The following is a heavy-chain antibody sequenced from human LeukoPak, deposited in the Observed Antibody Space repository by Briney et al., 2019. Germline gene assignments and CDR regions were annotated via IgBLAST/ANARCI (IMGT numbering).Heavy chain of an antibody. CDR1: GFTFSSYG. Sequence: GGSLRLSCAASGFTFSSYGMHWVRQAPGKGLEWVSVIYSGGSTYYADSVKGRFTISRDNSKNTLYLQMNSLRAEDTAVYYCARGATVVTHAYWGQGTLVTVSS. CDR3: ARGATVVTHAY. CDR2: IYSGGST. V-gene: IGHV3-NL1*01. D-gene: IGHD4-23*01. J-gene: IGHJ4*02.